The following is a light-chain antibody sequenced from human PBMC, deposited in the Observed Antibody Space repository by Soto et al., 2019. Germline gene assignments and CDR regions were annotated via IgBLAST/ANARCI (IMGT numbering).Light chain of an antibody. CDR2: DGS. CDR1: KSGSGW. Sequence: DIHMTESPSTLSGSVGARVTITCRASKSGSGWLAWYQQKPGKAPKXLIYDGSSLERGVTSSFSGSGSGTEFTLTTSSLQPDDFATYYCQQYNTYPWTFGQGTKVDIK. V-gene: IGKV1-5*01. CDR3: QQYNTYPWT. J-gene: IGKJ1*01.